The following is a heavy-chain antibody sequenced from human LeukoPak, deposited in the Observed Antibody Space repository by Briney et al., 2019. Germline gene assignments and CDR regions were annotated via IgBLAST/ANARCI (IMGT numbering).Heavy chain of an antibody. CDR3: ARAGYGDSDFDY. D-gene: IGHD4-17*01. Sequence: SGTLSLTCAVSGVSISSSNWWHWVRQPPGKGLEWIGEIYHSGSTNYNPSLKSRVAISVDKSKNQFSLKLSSVTAADTAVYYCARAGYGDSDFDYWGQGTLVTVSS. CDR1: GVSISSSNW. CDR2: IYHSGST. V-gene: IGHV4-4*02. J-gene: IGHJ4*02.